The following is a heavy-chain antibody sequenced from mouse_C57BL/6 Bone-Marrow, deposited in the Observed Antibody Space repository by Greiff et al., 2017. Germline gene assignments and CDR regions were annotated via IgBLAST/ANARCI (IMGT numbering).Heavy chain of an antibody. V-gene: IGHV5-4*03. D-gene: IGHD6-2*01. Sequence: EVKLMESGGGLVKPGGSLKLSCAASGFTFSSYAMSWVRQTPEKRLEWVATISDGGSYTYYPDNVKGRFTISRDNAKNNLYLQMSHLKSEDTAMYYCARVSRSYYFDYWGQGTTLTVSS. CDR1: GFTFSSYA. J-gene: IGHJ2*01. CDR2: ISDGGSYT. CDR3: ARVSRSYYFDY.